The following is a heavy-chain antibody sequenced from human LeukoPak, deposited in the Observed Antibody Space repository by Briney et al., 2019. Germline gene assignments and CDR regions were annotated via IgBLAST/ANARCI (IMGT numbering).Heavy chain of an antibody. CDR3: ARDLLTLYYYDCSGDIDY. CDR1: GFTFSSYS. D-gene: IGHD3-22*01. V-gene: IGHV3-21*01. Sequence: GGSLRLSCAASGFTFSSYSMNWVRQAPGKGLEWVSSISSSSSYIYYADSVKGRFTISRDNAKNSLYLQMNSLRAEDTAVYYCARDLLTLYYYDCSGDIDYWGQGTLVTVSS. CDR2: ISSSSSYI. J-gene: IGHJ4*02.